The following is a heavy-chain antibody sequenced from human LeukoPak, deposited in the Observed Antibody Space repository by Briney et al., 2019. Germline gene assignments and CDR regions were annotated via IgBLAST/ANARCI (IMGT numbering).Heavy chain of an antibody. J-gene: IGHJ4*02. CDR2: IKSDGSSI. CDR1: GFTFSTYW. D-gene: IGHD4-23*01. Sequence: GGPLRLSCAASGFTFSTYWMHWVRQAPGKGLVWVSRIKSDGSSIMYADSVRGRFTISRDNAKNTLYLQMNSLRAGDTAVYYCARDLDYGGRSNFDHWGQGTLVTVSS. CDR3: ARDLDYGGRSNFDH. V-gene: IGHV3-74*03.